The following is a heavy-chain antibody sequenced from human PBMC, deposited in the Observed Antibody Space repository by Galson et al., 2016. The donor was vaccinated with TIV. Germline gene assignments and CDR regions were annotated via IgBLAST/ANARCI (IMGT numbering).Heavy chain of an antibody. V-gene: IGHV3-49*03. D-gene: IGHD1-26*01. CDR3: TRTAVGSTRNAFDI. CDR2: ITSKTYGATT. Sequence: SLRLSCAASGFTFGHYAVNWFRQAPGKGLEWVGFITSKTYGATTEYAASVKGRFTISREDSRNIAYLQMNSLKTEDTAVYYCTRTAVGSTRNAFDIWGQGTVVTVSS. J-gene: IGHJ3*02. CDR1: GFTFGHYA.